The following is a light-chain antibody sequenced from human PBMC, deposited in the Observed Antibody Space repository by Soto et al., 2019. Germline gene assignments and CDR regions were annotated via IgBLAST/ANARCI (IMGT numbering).Light chain of an antibody. CDR3: PQTNTFLPLT. Sequence: DIQMTQSPSSVSASVGDRVTITFRASQGISNWLAWYQQQPGKAPKLVIYGASSLQSGVPSRFSGGGSGTHFTLIISSLQPEDFATYYCPQTNTFLPLTFGGGTKVEI. CDR2: GAS. V-gene: IGKV1-12*01. J-gene: IGKJ4*01. CDR1: QGISNW.